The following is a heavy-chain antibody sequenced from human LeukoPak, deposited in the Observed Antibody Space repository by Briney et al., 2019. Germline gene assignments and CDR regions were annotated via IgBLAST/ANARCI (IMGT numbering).Heavy chain of an antibody. D-gene: IGHD3-22*01. V-gene: IGHV4-34*01. Sequence: SETLSLTCGVSGGSFSGYYFSWVRQSPEKGLEWIGEINHSGSTNYNPSLKSRVTISVDTAKKQISLKLNSVTAADTAVYYCARNSVPSFYSDTCGYFYYWGQGTLVTVSS. J-gene: IGHJ4*02. CDR3: ARNSVPSFYSDTCGYFYY. CDR1: GGSFSGYY. CDR2: INHSGST.